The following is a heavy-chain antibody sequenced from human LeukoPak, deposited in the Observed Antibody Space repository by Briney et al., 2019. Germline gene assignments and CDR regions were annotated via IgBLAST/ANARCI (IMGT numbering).Heavy chain of an antibody. CDR3: ARGFNNYYDSSGYYV. D-gene: IGHD3-22*01. V-gene: IGHV1-8*03. CDR2: MNPNSGNT. Sequence: ASVKVSCKASGYTFTSYDINWVRQATVQGLEWMGWMNPNSGNTGYAQKFQGRVTITRNTSISTAYMELSSLRSEDTAVYYCARGFNNYYDSSGYYVWGQGTLVTVSS. J-gene: IGHJ4*02. CDR1: GYTFTSYD.